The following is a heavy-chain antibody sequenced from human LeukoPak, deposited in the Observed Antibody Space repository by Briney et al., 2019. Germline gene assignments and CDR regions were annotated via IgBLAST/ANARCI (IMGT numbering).Heavy chain of an antibody. D-gene: IGHD2-2*01. CDR1: GGSITNTTNY. J-gene: IGHJ3*02. Sequence: SETLSLICTVSGGSITNTTNYWCWIRQLPGKGLEWIGYIYTSGSTNYNPSLKSRVTISVDTSKNQSSLKLSSVTAADTAVYYCARREYCSSTSCYWDDAFDIWGQGTMVTVSS. CDR3: ARREYCSSTSCYWDDAFDI. V-gene: IGHV4-61*05. CDR2: IYTSGST.